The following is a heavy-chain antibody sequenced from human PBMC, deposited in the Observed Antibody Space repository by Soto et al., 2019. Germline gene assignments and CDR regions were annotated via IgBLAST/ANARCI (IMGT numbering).Heavy chain of an antibody. V-gene: IGHV1-69*02. D-gene: IGHD3-22*01. J-gene: IGHJ4*02. CDR2: IIPILGIA. CDR3: ASKVGRDDSSDQTLGY. Sequence: QVQLVQSGAEVKKPGSSVKVSCKASGGTFSSYTISWVRQAPGQGLEWMGRIIPILGIANYAQKFQGRVTITADKSTSTAYMELSSLRSEDTAVYYCASKVGRDDSSDQTLGYWGQGTLVTVSS. CDR1: GGTFSSYT.